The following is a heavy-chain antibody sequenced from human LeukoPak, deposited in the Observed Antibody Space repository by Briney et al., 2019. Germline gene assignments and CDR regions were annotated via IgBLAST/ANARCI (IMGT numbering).Heavy chain of an antibody. CDR1: GGPISGVNYY. V-gene: IGHV4-30-4*01. CDR3: ARDGTVYGGESY. CDR2: IYYSGSI. Sequence: SETLSLTCTVSGGPISGVNYYWSWLRQPPGKGLEWIGSIYYSGSIYFNPSLKSRVTISIDTPKNQFSLKLSSVTAADTAVYYCARDGTVYGGESYWGQGTLVTVSS. J-gene: IGHJ4*02. D-gene: IGHD4-23*01.